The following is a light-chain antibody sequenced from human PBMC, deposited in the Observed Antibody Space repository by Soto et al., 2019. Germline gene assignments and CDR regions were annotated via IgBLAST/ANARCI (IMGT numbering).Light chain of an antibody. J-gene: IGLJ2*01. CDR2: NND. Sequence: QSVVTQSPSASGTPGQRVTIFCSGRSSNIASNTVDWYQHLPGTAPKLLIFNNDQRLAGVPDRFSASKSGTSASLAISGLQSEDAADYYCAVWDDSLNAVVFGGGTQLTVL. CDR1: SSNIASNT. CDR3: AVWDDSLNAVV. V-gene: IGLV1-44*01.